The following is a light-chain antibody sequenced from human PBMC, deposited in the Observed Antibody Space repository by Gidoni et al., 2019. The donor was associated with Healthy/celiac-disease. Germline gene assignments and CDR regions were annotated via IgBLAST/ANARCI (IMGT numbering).Light chain of an antibody. J-gene: IGKJ5*01. CDR1: QDISNY. CDR2: DAS. CDR3: QQYDNLPPAIT. V-gene: IGKV1-33*01. Sequence: DIQMTQSPSSLSASVGDRVTITCQASQDISNYLNWYQQKPGKATKLLIYDASNLETGVPSRFRGSGSGTDFTFTISSLQLEDIATYYCQQYDNLPPAITFXXXTRLEIK.